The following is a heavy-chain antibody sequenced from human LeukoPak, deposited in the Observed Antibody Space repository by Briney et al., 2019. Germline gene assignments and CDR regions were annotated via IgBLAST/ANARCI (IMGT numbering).Heavy chain of an antibody. CDR2: TYYRSQWKN. CDR1: GDSVSNNNYA. V-gene: IGHV6-1*01. CDR3: AGGYAFDV. Sequence: SQTLSLTCAISGDSVSNNNYAWNRIRQSPSRGLEWLGGTYYRSQWKNDYARSVMSRISVDPDTSKNQFSLHLSSVTPDDTAVYYCAGGYAFDVWGQGTMVTVSS. J-gene: IGHJ3*01.